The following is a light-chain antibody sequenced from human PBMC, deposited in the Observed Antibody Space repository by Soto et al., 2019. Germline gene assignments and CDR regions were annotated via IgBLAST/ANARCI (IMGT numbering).Light chain of an antibody. CDR1: QSVSSSY. CDR2: GAS. V-gene: IGKV3-20*01. J-gene: IGKJ4*01. Sequence: EIVLTQSPGTLSLSPGERATLSCRASQSVSSSYLAWYQQKPGQAPRLLIYGASSRATGIPDRFSGSGSGTDSTLTISRLQPCDFAVPSCQHYGLLLLTFGGGTNVEIK. CDR3: QHYGLLLLT.